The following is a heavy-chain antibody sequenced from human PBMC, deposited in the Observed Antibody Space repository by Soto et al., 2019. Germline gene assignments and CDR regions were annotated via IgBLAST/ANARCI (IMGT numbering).Heavy chain of an antibody. CDR1: GFTFSSYA. J-gene: IGHJ4*02. CDR2: ISGSGGST. Sequence: GGSLRLSCAASGFTFSSYAMSRVRQAPGKGLEWVSAISGSGGSTYYADSVKGRFTISRDNSKNTLYLQMNSLRAEDTAVYYCARLPIPLGYCSSTSCLEYYFDYWGQGTLVSVS. D-gene: IGHD2-2*01. CDR3: ARLPIPLGYCSSTSCLEYYFDY. V-gene: IGHV3-23*01.